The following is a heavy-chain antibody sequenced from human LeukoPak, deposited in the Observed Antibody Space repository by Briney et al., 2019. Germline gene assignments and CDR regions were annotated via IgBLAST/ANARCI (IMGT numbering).Heavy chain of an antibody. CDR1: GASVSSSGYY. V-gene: IGHV4-61*08. Sequence: PSETLSLTCTVSGASVSSSGYYWTWIRQPPGKGLEWIGHIYRSGSTNYNPSLKSRVTISVDTSKNQFSLKLTSITAADTAVYYCARGAAGYSYGWGQGTLVTVSS. J-gene: IGHJ4*02. CDR2: IYRSGST. D-gene: IGHD5-18*01. CDR3: ARGAAGYSYG.